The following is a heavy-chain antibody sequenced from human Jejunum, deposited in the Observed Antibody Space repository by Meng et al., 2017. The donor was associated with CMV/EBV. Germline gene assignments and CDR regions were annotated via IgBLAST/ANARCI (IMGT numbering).Heavy chain of an antibody. V-gene: IGHV3-7*01. CDR1: GFTFSSYW. J-gene: IGHJ6*02. CDR2: IKQDGSGR. CDR3: ARQKCGGDCDMDV. D-gene: IGHD2-21*01. Sequence: SGFTFSSYWMNWVRQVPGKGLDWVANIKQDGSGRYYVESVKGRFTISRNNAKNSLFLQMDGLRAEDTAVYYCARQKCGGDCDMDVWGQGTTVTVSS.